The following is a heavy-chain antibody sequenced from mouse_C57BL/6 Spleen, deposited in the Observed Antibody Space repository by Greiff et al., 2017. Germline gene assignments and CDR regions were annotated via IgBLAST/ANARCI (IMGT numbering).Heavy chain of an antibody. Sequence: VQLQQSGAELVRPGASVTLSCKASGYTFTDYEMHWVKQTPVHGLEWIGAIDPETGGTAYNQKFKGKAILTADKSSSTAYMELRSLTSEDSAVYYCARSDYGNPAYWGQGTLVTVSA. D-gene: IGHD2-1*01. CDR3: ARSDYGNPAY. J-gene: IGHJ3*01. CDR2: IDPETGGT. CDR1: GYTFTDYE. V-gene: IGHV1-15*01.